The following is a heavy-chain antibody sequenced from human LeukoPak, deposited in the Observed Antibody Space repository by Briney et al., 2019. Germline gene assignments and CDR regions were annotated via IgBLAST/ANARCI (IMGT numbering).Heavy chain of an antibody. V-gene: IGHV1-69*13. CDR3: ARIHCSSTSCFGGLYYYYMDV. CDR1: GGTLSSYA. CDR2: IIPIFGTA. J-gene: IGHJ6*03. Sequence: APVKVSCKASGGTLSSYAISWVRQAPGQGLEWMGGIIPIFGTANYAQKFQGRVTITADESTSTAYMELSSLRSEDTAVYYCARIHCSSTSCFGGLYYYYMDVWGKGTTVTVSS. D-gene: IGHD2-2*01.